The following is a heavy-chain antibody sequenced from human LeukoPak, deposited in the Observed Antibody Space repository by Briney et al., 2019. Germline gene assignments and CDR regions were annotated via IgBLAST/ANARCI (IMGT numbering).Heavy chain of an antibody. CDR1: GGSISSSSYY. CDR2: IYYSGST. J-gene: IGHJ4*02. V-gene: IGHV4-39*07. D-gene: IGHD5-18*01. Sequence: PSETLSLTCTVSGGSISSSSYYWGWIRQHPGKGLEWIGSIYYSGSTYYNPSLKSRVTISVDTSKNQFSLKLSSVTAADTAVYYCARVPRGYSYGALLDYWGQGTLVTVSS. CDR3: ARVPRGYSYGALLDY.